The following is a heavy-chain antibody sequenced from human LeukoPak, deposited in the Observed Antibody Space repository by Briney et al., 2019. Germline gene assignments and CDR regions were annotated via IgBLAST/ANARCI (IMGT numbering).Heavy chain of an antibody. D-gene: IGHD5-18*01. J-gene: IGHJ4*02. CDR2: MSTRGSI. Sequence: GGSLRLSCAASGFTLSIYTMNWVRQAPGKGLEWVSYMSTRGSISYADSVKGRFTISRDNAKNSLYLQMNSLRDEDTAVYYCARMIDYNYGYAFDYWGQGTLVTVSS. CDR1: GFTLSIYT. CDR3: ARMIDYNYGYAFDY. V-gene: IGHV3-48*02.